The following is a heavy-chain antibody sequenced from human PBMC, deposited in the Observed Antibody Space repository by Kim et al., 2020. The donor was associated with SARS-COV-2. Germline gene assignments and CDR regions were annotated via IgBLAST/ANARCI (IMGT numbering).Heavy chain of an antibody. CDR1: GFTFSSYS. Sequence: GGSLRLSCAASGFTFSSYSMNWVRQAPGKGLEWVSSISSSSSYIYYADSVKGRFTISRDNAKNSLYLQMNSLRAEDTAVYYCARDWGPYSSSWYLNFDYWGQGTLVTVSS. V-gene: IGHV3-21*01. CDR2: ISSSSSYI. D-gene: IGHD6-13*01. CDR3: ARDWGPYSSSWYLNFDY. J-gene: IGHJ4*02.